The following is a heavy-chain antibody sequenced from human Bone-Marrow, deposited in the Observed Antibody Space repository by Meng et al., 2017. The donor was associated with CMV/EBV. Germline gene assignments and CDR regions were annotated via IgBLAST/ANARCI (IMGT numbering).Heavy chain of an antibody. Sequence: GESLKISCAASGFTFSNAWMSWVRQAPGKGLEWVGRIKSKTDGGTIDYAAPVKGRFTISGDGSKNTLYRQMNRLKIEDTAVYYCTKDVRGGMEAAGTFCFHIKGPGACYHGMDVWGQGTKVTVSS. CDR1: GFTFSNAW. CDR2: IKSKTDGGTI. J-gene: IGHJ6*02. CDR3: TKDVRGGMEAAGTFCFHIKGPGACYHGMDV. V-gene: IGHV3-15*01. D-gene: IGHD6-13*01.